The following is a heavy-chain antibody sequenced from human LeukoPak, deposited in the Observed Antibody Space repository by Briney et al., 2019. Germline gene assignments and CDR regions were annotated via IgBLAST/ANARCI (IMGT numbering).Heavy chain of an antibody. D-gene: IGHD6-6*01. J-gene: IGHJ4*02. CDR2: ITPSGGST. CDR3: ARDLRSSSSMLDY. V-gene: IGHV1-46*01. Sequence: GASVKVSCKASGYTLTSYYMHWVRQATGQGLEWMGIITPSGGSTSYAQKFQGRVTMTRDTSTSTVYMELSSLRSEDTAVYYCARDLRSSSSMLDYWGQGTLVPVST. CDR1: GYTLTSYY.